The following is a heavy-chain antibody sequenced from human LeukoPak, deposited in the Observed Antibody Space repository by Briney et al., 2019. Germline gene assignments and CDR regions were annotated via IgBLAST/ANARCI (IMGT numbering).Heavy chain of an antibody. Sequence: SETLSLTCTVSGGSISSYYWSWIRQPPGKGLEWIGYIYYSGSTNYNPSLKSRVTISVDTSKNQFSLKLSSVTAADTAVYYCARKYDSSGYYLGWGQGTLVTVSS. CDR1: GGSISSYY. CDR3: ARKYDSSGYYLG. J-gene: IGHJ4*02. V-gene: IGHV4-59*01. CDR2: IYYSGST. D-gene: IGHD3-22*01.